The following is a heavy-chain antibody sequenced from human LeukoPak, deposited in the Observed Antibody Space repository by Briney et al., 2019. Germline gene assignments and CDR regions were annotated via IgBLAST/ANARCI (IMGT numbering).Heavy chain of an antibody. Sequence: KPSETLSLTCAVYGESFSGYYWSWIRQPPGKGLEWIGEINHSGSTNYNPSLKSRVTISVDTSKNQFSLKLSSVTAADTAVYYCARTPKYYYDSSGRLDYWGQGTLVTVSS. D-gene: IGHD3-22*01. CDR1: GESFSGYY. J-gene: IGHJ4*02. CDR2: INHSGST. V-gene: IGHV4-34*01. CDR3: ARTPKYYYDSSGRLDY.